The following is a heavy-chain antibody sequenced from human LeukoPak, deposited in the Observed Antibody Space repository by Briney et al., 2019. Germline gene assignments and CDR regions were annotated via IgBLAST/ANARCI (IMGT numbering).Heavy chain of an antibody. D-gene: IGHD2/OR15-2a*01. Sequence: PGGSLRLSCAGSGFTFSTYVIHWVRQTPGKGLEWAALISYDGNSKYYADSVKGRFNISRDNSKNTVYLQMDSLRPEDTAVYYCARVIISTKYYSGMDVWGQGTTVTVSS. CDR3: ARVIISTKYYSGMDV. V-gene: IGHV3-30*03. J-gene: IGHJ6*02. CDR1: GFTFSTYV. CDR2: ISYDGNSK.